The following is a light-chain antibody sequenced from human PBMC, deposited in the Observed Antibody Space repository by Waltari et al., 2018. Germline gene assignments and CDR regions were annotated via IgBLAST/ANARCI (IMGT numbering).Light chain of an antibody. CDR2: GAS. CDR1: QSVTRA. V-gene: IGKV3-20*01. CDR3: QHYLRLPVT. J-gene: IGKJ1*01. Sequence: IVLPQSPGPLSLSSGAGAPLSCRTSQSVTRALAWYQQKPGQAPRLLIYGASNRATGIPDRFSGSGSGTDFSLTISSLEPEDFAVYYCQHYLRLPVTFGQGTKVEVK.